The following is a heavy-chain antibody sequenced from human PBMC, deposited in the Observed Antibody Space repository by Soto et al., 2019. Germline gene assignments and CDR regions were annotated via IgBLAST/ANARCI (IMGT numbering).Heavy chain of an antibody. CDR3: SRANIVLMVYALDY. CDR1: SGSISSINC. J-gene: IGHJ4*02. V-gene: IGHV4-4*02. CDR2: IYHSGST. D-gene: IGHD2-8*01. Sequence: QVQLQESGPGLVKPSGTLSLTCAVSSGSISSINCWSWVRQPPGKGLEWIGEIYHSGSTNYNTSLKSRVTISVDKSKNKFSLTLSSVTAADTAVYYCSRANIVLMVYALDYWGQGTLVTVSS.